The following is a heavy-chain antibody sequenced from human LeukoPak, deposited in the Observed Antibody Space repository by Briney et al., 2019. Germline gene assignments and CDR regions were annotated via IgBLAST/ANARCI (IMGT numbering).Heavy chain of an antibody. V-gene: IGHV4-4*02. D-gene: IGHD6-13*01. CDR2: IYYSGST. CDR3: ARSNLYSSSWSFDY. CDR1: GGSISSSNW. J-gene: IGHJ4*02. Sequence: PSETLSLTCAVSGGSISSSNWWSWVRQPPGKGLEWIGSIYYSGSTYYNPSLKSRVTISVDTSKNQFSLKLSSVTAADTAVYYCARSNLYSSSWSFDYWGQGTLVTVSS.